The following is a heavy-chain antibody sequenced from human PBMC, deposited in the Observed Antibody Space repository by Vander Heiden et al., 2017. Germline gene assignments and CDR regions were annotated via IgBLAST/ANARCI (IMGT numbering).Heavy chain of an antibody. V-gene: IGHV4-39*01. J-gene: IGHJ5*02. Sequence: QLQLQESGPGLVKPSDTLSLTCNVSGASLINSYYWGWIRQPPGKGLEWSGSMYYSGSTYYNPSLKSRVTMSVDTSKNKFSLKLTSLIAADTAVYYCARHRFSSSLSWGQGTLVTVSS. CDR2: MYYSGST. CDR3: ARHRFSSSLS. CDR1: GASLINSYY. D-gene: IGHD6-19*01.